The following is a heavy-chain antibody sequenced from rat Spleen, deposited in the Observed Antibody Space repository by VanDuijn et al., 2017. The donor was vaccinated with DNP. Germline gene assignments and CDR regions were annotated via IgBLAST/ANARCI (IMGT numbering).Heavy chain of an antibody. CDR3: VRGHTTGMTWFAY. V-gene: IGHV5-7*01. Sequence: EVQLVESGGGLVQPGRSLRLSCAASGFTYSDYNMAWVRQVPKRGLEWVATIHSDGSSTYYRDSVRGRFTFSRNNAEGTLYLQMDSLRSEDTATYYCVRGHTTGMTWFAYWGQGTLVTVSS. J-gene: IGHJ3*01. CDR2: IHSDGSST. D-gene: IGHD1-7*01. CDR1: GFTYSDYN.